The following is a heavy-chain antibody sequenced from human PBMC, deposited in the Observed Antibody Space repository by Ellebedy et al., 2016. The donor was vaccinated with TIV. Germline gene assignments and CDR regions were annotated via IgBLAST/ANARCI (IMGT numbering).Heavy chain of an antibody. D-gene: IGHD5-18*01. V-gene: IGHV1-3*01. CDR1: GYIFTTYT. CDR3: ERGYSYEFDY. CDR2: INLGIGDT. Sequence: ASVKVSCKTSGYIFTTYTMHWVRQPPGQSLEWMGWINLGIGDTKYSQNFQGRLNITRDACSSTVYMEFSSLRSGDTAVYFCERGYSYEFDYWGKGTLVTVSS. J-gene: IGHJ4*02.